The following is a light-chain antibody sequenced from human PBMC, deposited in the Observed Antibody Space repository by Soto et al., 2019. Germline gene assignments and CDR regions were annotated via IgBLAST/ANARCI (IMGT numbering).Light chain of an antibody. V-gene: IGKV3-20*01. Sequence: EIVLTQSPGTQSLSPGERATLSCRASQSVSSNYLAWYQRKPGQAPRLLIYGASSRAIDIPNRFSGSGSGKDFTLTITRLEPEDFGVYYCQQYSSSPPTFCQGTKVEI. J-gene: IGKJ1*01. CDR3: QQYSSSPPT. CDR1: QSVSSNY. CDR2: GAS.